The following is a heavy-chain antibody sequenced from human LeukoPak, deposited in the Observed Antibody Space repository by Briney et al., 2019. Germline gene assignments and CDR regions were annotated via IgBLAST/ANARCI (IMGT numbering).Heavy chain of an antibody. V-gene: IGHV3-48*01. Sequence: GGSLRLSCAASGFTFSSYSMNWVRQAPGKGLEWVSYIISSSNTIYYADSVKGRFTISRDNAKNSLYLQMNSLRAEDTAVYYCATSGYSSNWYIFDYWGQGTLVTVCS. D-gene: IGHD6-13*01. CDR3: ATSGYSSNWYIFDY. CDR1: GFTFSSYS. J-gene: IGHJ4*02. CDR2: IISSSNTI.